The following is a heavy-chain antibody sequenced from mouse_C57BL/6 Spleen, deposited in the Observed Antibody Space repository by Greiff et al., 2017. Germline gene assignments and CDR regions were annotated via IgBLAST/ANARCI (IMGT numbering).Heavy chain of an antibody. V-gene: IGHV1-39*01. D-gene: IGHD2-3*01. J-gene: IGHJ1*03. CDR3: ARAKSYDGYFLWYFDV. Sequence: VQLQQSGPELVKPGASVKISCKASGYSFTDYNMNWVKQSNGKSLEWIGVINPNYGTTSYNQKFKGKATLTVDQSSSTAYMQLNSLTSEDSAVYYCARAKSYDGYFLWYFDVWGTGTTVPGSS. CDR2: INPNYGTT. CDR1: GYSFTDYN.